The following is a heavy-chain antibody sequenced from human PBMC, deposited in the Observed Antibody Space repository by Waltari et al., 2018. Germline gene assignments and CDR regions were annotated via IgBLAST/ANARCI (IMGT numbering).Heavy chain of an antibody. CDR3: ATSGGTYPGHFDY. V-gene: IGHV4-38-2*02. D-gene: IGHD1-26*01. J-gene: IGHJ4*02. CDR2: IYHSGST. Sequence: QVQLQESGPGLVKPSETLSLTCTVSGYSISSGYYWGWIRQPPGKGLEWIGSIYHSGSTYYNPSLKSRVTISVDTSKNQFSLKLSSVTAADTAVYYCATSGGTYPGHFDYWGQGTLVTVSS. CDR1: GYSISSGYY.